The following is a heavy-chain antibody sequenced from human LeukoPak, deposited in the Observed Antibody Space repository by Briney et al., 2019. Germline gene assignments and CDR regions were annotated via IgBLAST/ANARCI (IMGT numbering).Heavy chain of an antibody. V-gene: IGHV3-48*03. J-gene: IGHJ4*02. CDR3: ARDKNYYDSSGRRKVADY. CDR2: ISSSGNTI. D-gene: IGHD3-22*01. CDR1: GFTFSSYE. Sequence: GGSLRLSCAASGFTFSSYEMNWVRQAPGKGLEWVSYISSSGNTIYYADSVKGRFTISRDNAKNSLYLQMNSLRAEDTAIYYCARDKNYYDSSGRRKVADYWGQGTLVTVSS.